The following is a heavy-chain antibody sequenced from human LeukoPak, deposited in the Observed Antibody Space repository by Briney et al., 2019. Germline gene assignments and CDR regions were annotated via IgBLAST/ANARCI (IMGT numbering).Heavy chain of an antibody. Sequence: GGSLRLSCAASGFTFSSYAMSWVRQAPGKGLEWVSAISGSGGSTYYADSVKGRFTISRANAKNSLYLQMNSLRAEDTAVYYCAREGPYDFWSGYFDYWGQGTLVTVSS. D-gene: IGHD3-3*01. J-gene: IGHJ4*02. V-gene: IGHV3-23*01. CDR2: ISGSGGST. CDR1: GFTFSSYA. CDR3: AREGPYDFWSGYFDY.